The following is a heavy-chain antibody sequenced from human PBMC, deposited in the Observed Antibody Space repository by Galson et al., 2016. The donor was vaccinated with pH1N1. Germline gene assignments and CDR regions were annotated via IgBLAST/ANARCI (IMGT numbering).Heavy chain of an antibody. CDR2: ISVSSLST. V-gene: IGHV3-23*01. J-gene: IGHJ4*02. D-gene: IGHD5-18*01. CDR1: GFTFTNYA. CDR3: AKVTGYLYGYVDY. Sequence: SLRLSCAASGFTFTNYAIHWVRQAPGKGLEWVSFISVSSLSTYYADSVKGRFTISRDTSKNTVYLQMNSLRAEDTALYYCAKVTGYLYGYVDYWGQGTLVTVSS.